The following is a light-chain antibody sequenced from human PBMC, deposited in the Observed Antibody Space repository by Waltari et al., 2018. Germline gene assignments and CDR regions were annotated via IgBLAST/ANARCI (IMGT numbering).Light chain of an antibody. Sequence: DILMTQSPLSLPVTPGDPASLSCRSRQSLLHSNGYNYLDWYRQKPGQSPQVLIYLGSNRAAGVPDRFSGSGSGTDFTLNISRVEAEDVGVYYCRQILQPARTFGQGTRLEIK. CDR2: LGS. CDR1: QSLLHSNGYNY. V-gene: IGKV2-28*01. CDR3: RQILQPART. J-gene: IGKJ2*01.